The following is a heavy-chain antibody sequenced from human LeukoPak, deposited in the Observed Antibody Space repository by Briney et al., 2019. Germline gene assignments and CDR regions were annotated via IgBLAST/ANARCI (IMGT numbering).Heavy chain of an antibody. J-gene: IGHJ4*02. D-gene: IGHD2-15*01. V-gene: IGHV3-23*01. CDR2: ISGSGGST. CDR1: GFTFSSYA. CDR3: AKDGRYCSGGSCYSQSMLDY. Sequence: GGSLRLSCAASGFTFSSYAMSWVRQAPGKGLEWVSAISGSGGSTYYADSVKGRFTISRDNSENTLYLQMNSLRAEDTAVYYCAKDGRYCSGGSCYSQSMLDYWGQGTLVTVSS.